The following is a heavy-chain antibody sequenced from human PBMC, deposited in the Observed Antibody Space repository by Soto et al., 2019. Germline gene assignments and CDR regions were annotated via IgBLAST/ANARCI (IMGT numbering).Heavy chain of an antibody. J-gene: IGHJ3*01. CDR3: ASLPCPTCAFDV. CDR1: GGTFNTYG. CDR2: ITLIFGSA. Sequence: QVQLVQSEAEVRKPGSSAKVSCKPSGGTFNTYGINWVRQAPGQGLEWMGGITLIFGSANYAQKFQGRATFTADDSTSTAYMDLNSLTSEDTAVYYCASLPCPTCAFDVWGQGTTVTVSS. V-gene: IGHV1-69*01.